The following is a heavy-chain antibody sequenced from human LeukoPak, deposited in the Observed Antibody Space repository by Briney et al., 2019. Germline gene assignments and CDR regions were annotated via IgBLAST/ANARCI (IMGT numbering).Heavy chain of an antibody. CDR2: ISYDGSNK. J-gene: IGHJ4*02. CDR1: GFIFSRYG. D-gene: IGHD3-10*01. Sequence: GGSLRLSCAASGFIFSRYGMHWVRQAPGKGLEWVAVISYDGSNKYFADSVKGRFTISRDNSKNTLYLQMNSLRAEDTAVYFCAKASGSVYGSEFFDYWGQGTLVTVSS. V-gene: IGHV3-30*18. CDR3: AKASGSVYGSEFFDY.